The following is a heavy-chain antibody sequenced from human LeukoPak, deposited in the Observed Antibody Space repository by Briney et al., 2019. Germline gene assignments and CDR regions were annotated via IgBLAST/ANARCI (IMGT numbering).Heavy chain of an antibody. V-gene: IGHV3-23*01. CDR1: GFTFSSYA. Sequence: GGSLRLSCAASGFTFSSYAMNWVRQAPGKGLEWVSAISGSGGSTNYADSVKGRFTISRDNSKNTLYLQMNSLRAEDTAVYYCAKVTSGYYGNFDYWGQGTLVTVSS. D-gene: IGHD3-3*01. J-gene: IGHJ4*02. CDR3: AKVTSGYYGNFDY. CDR2: ISGSGGST.